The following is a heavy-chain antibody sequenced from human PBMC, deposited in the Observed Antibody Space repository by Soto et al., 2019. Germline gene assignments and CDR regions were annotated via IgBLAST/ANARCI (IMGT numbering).Heavy chain of an antibody. CDR1: GGTFSSYA. D-gene: IGHD3-10*02. V-gene: IGHV1-69*06. Sequence: QVQLVQSGAEVKKPGSSVKVSCKASGGTFSSYAISWVRQAPGQGLEWMGGINPILGTANYAQKFQGRVTITGDKSTCTAYMELGSLRSEGTALYYCAGSPVRAAGKGDYWGQGTLFTVSS. J-gene: IGHJ4*02. CDR3: AGSPVRAAGKGDY. CDR2: INPILGTA.